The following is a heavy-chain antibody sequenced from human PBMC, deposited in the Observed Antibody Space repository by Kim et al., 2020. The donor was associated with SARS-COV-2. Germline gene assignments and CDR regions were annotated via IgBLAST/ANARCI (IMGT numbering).Heavy chain of an antibody. Sequence: GRVTITRETSASTAYMELSSLRSEDTAVYYCARSNKYYYGSGSYGEFDYWGQGTLVTVSS. D-gene: IGHD3-10*01. J-gene: IGHJ4*02. V-gene: IGHV1-3*01. CDR3: ARSNKYYYGSGSYGEFDY.